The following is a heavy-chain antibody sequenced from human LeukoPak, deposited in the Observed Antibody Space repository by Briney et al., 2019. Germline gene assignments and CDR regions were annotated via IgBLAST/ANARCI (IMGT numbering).Heavy chain of an antibody. CDR3: AKDRLPLERGYFDY. CDR1: GFTFSSYG. J-gene: IGHJ4*02. D-gene: IGHD1-1*01. CDR2: ISYDGSNK. V-gene: IGHV3-30*18. Sequence: GGSLRLSCAASGFTFSSYGMHWVRPAPGKGLEWVAVISYDGSNKYYADSVKGRFTISRDNSKNTLYLQMNSLRAEDTAVYYCAKDRLPLERGYFDYWGQGTLVTVSS.